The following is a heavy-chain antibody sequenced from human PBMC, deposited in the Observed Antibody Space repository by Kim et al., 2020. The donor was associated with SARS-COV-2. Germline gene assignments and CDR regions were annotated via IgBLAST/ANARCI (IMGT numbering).Heavy chain of an antibody. D-gene: IGHD6-6*01. Sequence: GSVKQYVGSVKGRFTISRDNAKNSLYMQMNSLRGEDTAVYYCSSGSFFDMWGQGTMVTVSS. CDR3: SSGSFFDM. V-gene: IGHV3-7*01. CDR2: GSVK. J-gene: IGHJ3*02.